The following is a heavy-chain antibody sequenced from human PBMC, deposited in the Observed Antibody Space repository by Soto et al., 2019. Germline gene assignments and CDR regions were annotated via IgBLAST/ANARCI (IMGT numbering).Heavy chain of an antibody. CDR1: GFTFSSYS. CDR3: ARDRRMRYFDWLTTDY. J-gene: IGHJ4*02. V-gene: IGHV3-21*01. D-gene: IGHD3-9*01. Sequence: EVQLVESGGGLVKPGGSLRLSCAASGFTFSSYSMNWVRQAPGKGLEWVSSISSSSSYIYYPDSVKGRFTISRDNAKNSLYLQMNSLRAGDTAVYYCARDRRMRYFDWLTTDYWGQGTLVTVSS. CDR2: ISSSSSYI.